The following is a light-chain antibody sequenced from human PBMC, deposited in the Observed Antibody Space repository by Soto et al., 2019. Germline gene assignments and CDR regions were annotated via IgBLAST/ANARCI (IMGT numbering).Light chain of an antibody. Sequence: QSVLTQPPSVSGAPGQRVTISCTGSSSNIGAGYDVNWYQQLPGTAPKFLIFGNSNRPSGVPDRFSGSKSGTSASLAISGLRSDDEADYFCATWDDSLNGFYVFGTGTKVTVL. CDR3: ATWDDSLNGFYV. CDR1: SSNIGAGYD. CDR2: GNS. V-gene: IGLV1-40*01. J-gene: IGLJ1*01.